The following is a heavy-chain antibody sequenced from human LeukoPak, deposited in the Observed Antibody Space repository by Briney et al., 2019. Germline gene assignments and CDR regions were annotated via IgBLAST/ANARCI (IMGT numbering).Heavy chain of an antibody. D-gene: IGHD4-17*01. V-gene: IGHV3-23*01. CDR2: ISGSGGST. Sequence: PGGSLRLSCAASGFTFSNAWMSWVRQAPGKGLEWVSAISGSGGSTYYADSVKGRFTISRDNSKNTLYLQMNSLRVEDTAVYFCARDPNGDYIGTFDMWGRGTMVSVSS. CDR1: GFTFSNAW. J-gene: IGHJ3*02. CDR3: ARDPNGDYIGTFDM.